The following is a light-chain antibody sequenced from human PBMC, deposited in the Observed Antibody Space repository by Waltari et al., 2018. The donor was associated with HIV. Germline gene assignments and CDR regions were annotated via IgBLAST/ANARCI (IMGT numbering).Light chain of an antibody. J-gene: IGLJ3*02. CDR2: ETT. CDR1: RGSIVSDY. CDR3: QSYDNVDLSWV. V-gene: IGLV6-57*04. Sequence: FMLTPPHSVSDFPGRRVIISCTRSRGSIVSDYLPWSPHRPGLAPTSIIFETTQRPSGVPDRFSGSLNISSNSASLTVSGLKTEDEADYYCQSYDNVDLSWVFGGGTKLTVL.